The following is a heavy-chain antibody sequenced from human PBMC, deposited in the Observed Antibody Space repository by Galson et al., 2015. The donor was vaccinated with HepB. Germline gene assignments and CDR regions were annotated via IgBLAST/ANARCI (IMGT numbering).Heavy chain of an antibody. CDR2: ISYGGSNQ. J-gene: IGHJ5*02. Sequence: SLRLSCAASGFTFSNCGMHWVRQSPGKGLEWVTVISYGGSNQYYADSVKGRFTISRDNSKNTLYLQMNSLRPEDTAVYFGAKDPAFGVIPAGWFDLWGQGTLVIVSS. V-gene: IGHV3-30*18. CDR3: AKDPAFGVIPAGWFDL. CDR1: GFTFSNCG. D-gene: IGHD2-2*01.